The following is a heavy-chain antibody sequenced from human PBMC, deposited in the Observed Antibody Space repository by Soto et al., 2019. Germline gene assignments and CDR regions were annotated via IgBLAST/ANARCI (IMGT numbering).Heavy chain of an antibody. Sequence: GESLKISCKGSGYNFANYWIGWVRQMPGKGLEWMGMIFPGDSDTKNSPSLQGQITVSVDKSDSSAYLQWRSLKASDTAMYYCAAGYTTGPDAFDIWGQGTMVTVSS. CDR3: AAGYTTGPDAFDI. V-gene: IGHV5-51*01. CDR1: GYNFANYW. J-gene: IGHJ3*02. D-gene: IGHD6-13*01. CDR2: IFPGDSDT.